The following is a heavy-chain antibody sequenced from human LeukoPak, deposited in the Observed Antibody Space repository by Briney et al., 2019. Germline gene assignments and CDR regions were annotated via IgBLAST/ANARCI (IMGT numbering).Heavy chain of an antibody. V-gene: IGHV4-59*10. Sequence: SETLSLTCAVYGGSFSGYYWSWIRQPAGKGLEWIGRIYTSGSTNYNPSLKSRVTMSVDTSKNQFSLKLSSVTAADTAVYYCARAVARNWFDPWGQGTLVTVSS. CDR1: GGSFSGYY. J-gene: IGHJ5*02. CDR3: ARAVARNWFDP. D-gene: IGHD6-19*01. CDR2: IYTSGST.